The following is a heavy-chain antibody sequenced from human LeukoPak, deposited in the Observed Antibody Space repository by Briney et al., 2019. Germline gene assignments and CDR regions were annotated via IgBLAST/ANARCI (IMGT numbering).Heavy chain of an antibody. Sequence: SVKVTCKASGGTFSSYAISWVRQAPGQGLEWMGGIIPIFGTANYAQKFQGRVTITADKSTSTAYMELSSLRSADTAVYYCARVGSYYFDYWGQGTLVTVSS. CDR1: GGTFSSYA. D-gene: IGHD2-15*01. CDR2: IIPIFGTA. J-gene: IGHJ4*02. V-gene: IGHV1-69*06. CDR3: ARVGSYYFDY.